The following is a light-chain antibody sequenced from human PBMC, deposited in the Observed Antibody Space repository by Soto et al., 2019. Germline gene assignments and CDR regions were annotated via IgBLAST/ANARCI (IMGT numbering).Light chain of an antibody. CDR3: QQYDVAPMT. CDR1: EVVGIY. J-gene: IGKJ3*01. Sequence: DIQMTQSPSSLSASVGDRVTVTCRASEVVGIYLNWYHQKPGKATNLLIYDASHLKTGVPSRFSGSASVTDFNLTISSMQPEDAATYFCQQYDVAPMTFGPGTKVEI. CDR2: DAS. V-gene: IGKV1-33*01.